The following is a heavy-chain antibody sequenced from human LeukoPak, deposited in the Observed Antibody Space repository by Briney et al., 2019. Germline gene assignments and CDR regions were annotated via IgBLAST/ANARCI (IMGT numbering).Heavy chain of an antibody. J-gene: IGHJ4*02. Sequence: ASVKVSCKASAYTFSGHYMHWVRQAPGQGLEWMGWINTNSVATQLAQELRGRVTMTRDTSITTVYMELSRLRSDDTAVYYCARGLGGQTYWGQGTLVIVSS. CDR2: INTNSVAT. CDR1: AYTFSGHY. D-gene: IGHD3-16*01. CDR3: ARGLGGQTY. V-gene: IGHV1-2*02.